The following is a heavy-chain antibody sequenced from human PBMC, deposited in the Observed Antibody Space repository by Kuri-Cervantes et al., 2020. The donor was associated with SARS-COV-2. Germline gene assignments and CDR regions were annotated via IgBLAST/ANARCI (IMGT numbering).Heavy chain of an antibody. V-gene: IGHV3-48*01. CDR2: ISSSSSTI. CDR1: GFTVSSNY. Sequence: GGSLRLSCAASGFTVSSNYMSWVRQAPGKGLEWVSYISSSSSTIYYADSVKGRFTISRDNAKNSLYLQMNSLRAEDTAVYYCARDRFTGYSSSWDAFDIWGQGTMVTVSS. CDR3: ARDRFTGYSSSWDAFDI. J-gene: IGHJ3*02. D-gene: IGHD6-13*01.